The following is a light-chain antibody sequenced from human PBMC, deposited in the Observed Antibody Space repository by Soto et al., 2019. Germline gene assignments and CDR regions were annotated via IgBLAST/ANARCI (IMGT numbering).Light chain of an antibody. CDR1: ESVRYN. CDR3: QQYKNWPIT. Sequence: EIVLAQSPATLSVSAGERLTLSCRSSESVRYNLAWYQQKPGQAPRLLVYGASTRATGIPARFSGSGSGTEFTLTISSLQSEDFAVYFCQQYKNWPITFGQGTRLEIK. CDR2: GAS. V-gene: IGKV3-15*01. J-gene: IGKJ5*01.